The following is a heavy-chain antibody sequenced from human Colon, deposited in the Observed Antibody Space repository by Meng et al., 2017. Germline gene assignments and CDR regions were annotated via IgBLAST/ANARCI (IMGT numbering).Heavy chain of an antibody. CDR2: MNPASGHT. CDR1: GYTFSSYD. Sequence: ASVKVSCKTSGYTFSSYDINWVRQATGQGLEWMGYMNPASGHTDYAKKFQGRVTMTRNTSISTAYMELSNLRTEDTAIYYCARRYCGSNGCSRKWFDPWGQGTLVTVSS. J-gene: IGHJ5*02. CDR3: ARRYCGSNGCSRKWFDP. V-gene: IGHV1-8*01. D-gene: IGHD2-2*01.